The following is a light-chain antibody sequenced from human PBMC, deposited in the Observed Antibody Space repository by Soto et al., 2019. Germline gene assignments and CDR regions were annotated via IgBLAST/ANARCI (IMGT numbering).Light chain of an antibody. V-gene: IGLV1-44*01. CDR1: SSNIGSNT. CDR3: AAWDDSLNGYV. J-gene: IGLJ1*01. Sequence: QPALSQPPSASGTPGQRVTISCSGSSSNIGSNTVSWYQQFPGTAPKLLIYFNIQRPSGVPDRFSGSKSGTSASLAISGLQSEDEADYYCAAWDDSLNGYVFGTGTKVTVL. CDR2: FNI.